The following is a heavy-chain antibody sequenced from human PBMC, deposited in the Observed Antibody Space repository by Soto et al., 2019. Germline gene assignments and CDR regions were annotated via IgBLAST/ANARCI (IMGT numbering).Heavy chain of an antibody. CDR1: GYSFTDYH. CDR2: INPKSGGT. V-gene: IGHV1-2*04. CDR3: ARGDSTECFNGVCSFFYNHDMHA. J-gene: IGHJ6*02. D-gene: IGHD2-8*01. Sequence: QVQLVQYGAEVKKPGASVKVSCKASGYSFTDYHIHWVRQAPGQGLEWLGWINPKSGGTSTEQKDQGWGTQTTDTSIRTAAIEPTSLTSDDTAIYYCARGDSTECFNGVCSFFYNHDMHAWGQGTTVSVSS.